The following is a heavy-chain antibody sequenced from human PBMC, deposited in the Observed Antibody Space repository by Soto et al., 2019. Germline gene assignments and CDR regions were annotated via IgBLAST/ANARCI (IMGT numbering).Heavy chain of an antibody. J-gene: IGHJ4*02. V-gene: IGHV3-74*01. Sequence: LRLSCTASGFTFSMYWMHWVRQVPGKGPEWVSRISDDGSRADYADSVKGRFTISRDNAKNTLYLEMHVLRADDTAVYYCTRGPRPSSVGTGAFWGQGXPVTVYS. D-gene: IGHD3-10*01. CDR3: TRGPRPSSVGTGAF. CDR2: ISDDGSRA. CDR1: GFTFSMYW.